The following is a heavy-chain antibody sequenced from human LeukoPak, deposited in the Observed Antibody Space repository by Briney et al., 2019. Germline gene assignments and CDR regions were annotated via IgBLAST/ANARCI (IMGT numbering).Heavy chain of an antibody. J-gene: IGHJ6*03. CDR1: GFTFSTYS. D-gene: IGHD1-26*01. V-gene: IGHV3-21*01. CDR3: ARAYSERYGLGYYYMDV. Sequence: GGSLRLSCAASGFTFSTYSMNWARQAPGKGLEWVSSISSSSSYIYYADSVKGRFTISRDNAKKSVYLQMNSLRAEDTAVYYCARAYSERYGLGYYYMDVWGKGTTVTISS. CDR2: ISSSSSYI.